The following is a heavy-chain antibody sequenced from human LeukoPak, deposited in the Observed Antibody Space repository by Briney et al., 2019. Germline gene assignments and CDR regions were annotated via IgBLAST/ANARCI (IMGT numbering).Heavy chain of an antibody. D-gene: IGHD6-13*01. CDR3: AKTMYSSSWWTYYYYGMDV. CDR2: ISYDGSNK. CDR1: GFTFSSYG. Sequence: GGPLRLSCAASGFTFSSYGMHWVRQAPGKGLEWVAVISYDGSNKYYADSVKGRFTISRDNSKNTLYLQMNSLRAEDTAVYYCAKTMYSSSWWTYYYYGMDVWGQGTTVTVSS. V-gene: IGHV3-30*18. J-gene: IGHJ6*02.